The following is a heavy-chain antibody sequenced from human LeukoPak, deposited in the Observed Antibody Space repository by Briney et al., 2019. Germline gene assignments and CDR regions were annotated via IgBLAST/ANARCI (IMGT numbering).Heavy chain of an antibody. D-gene: IGHD3-22*01. V-gene: IGHV3-74*01. J-gene: IGHJ5*02. CDR3: ARGTPEYYYDSSGCSFDP. Sequence: GGSLRLFCAASGFTFSSYWMHWVRQAPGKGLVWVSRINSDGSSTSYADSVKGRFTISRDNAKNTLYLQMNSLRAEDTAVYYCARGTPEYYYDSSGCSFDPWGQGTLVTVSS. CDR1: GFTFSSYW. CDR2: INSDGSST.